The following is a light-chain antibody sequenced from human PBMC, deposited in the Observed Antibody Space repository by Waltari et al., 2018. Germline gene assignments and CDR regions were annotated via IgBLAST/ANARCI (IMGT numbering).Light chain of an antibody. Sequence: QSALTQPASVSGSPGQAITISCNGTSSDVGGSGYVSWYQQHPGKAPKLIIYDVSNRPSGVSSRFSGSKFGNTASLTISGLQADDEADYYCNSYTSSSSLFGGGTRLTVL. CDR3: NSYTSSSSL. J-gene: IGLJ2*01. V-gene: IGLV2-14*03. CDR2: DVS. CDR1: SSDVGGSGY.